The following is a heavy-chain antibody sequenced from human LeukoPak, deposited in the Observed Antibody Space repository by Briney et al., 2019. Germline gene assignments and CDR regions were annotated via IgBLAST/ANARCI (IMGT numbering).Heavy chain of an antibody. D-gene: IGHD6-13*01. CDR1: GFTVNNNH. CDR3: AREGIAAADPFDY. V-gene: IGHV3-30-3*01. CDR2: ISYDGSNK. J-gene: IGHJ4*02. Sequence: GGSLRLSCAASGFTVNNNHMSWVRQAPGKGLEWVAVISYDGSNKYYADSVKGRFTISRDNSKNTLYLQMNSLRAEDTAVYYCAREGIAAADPFDYWGQGTLVTVSS.